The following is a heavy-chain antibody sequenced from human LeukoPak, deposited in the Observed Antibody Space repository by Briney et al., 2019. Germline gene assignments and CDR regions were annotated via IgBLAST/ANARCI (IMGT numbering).Heavy chain of an antibody. Sequence: SGTLSLTCAVSGGSISSSNWWSWVRQPPGKGLEWIGEIYHSGSTNYNPSLKSRAIVSVDTSKNHFSLKMSSVTAADTAVYYCARDLASCAGDCYSDGFDYWGQGALVTVSS. J-gene: IGHJ4*02. V-gene: IGHV4-4*02. CDR3: ARDLASCAGDCYSDGFDY. D-gene: IGHD2-21*02. CDR2: IYHSGST. CDR1: GGSISSSNW.